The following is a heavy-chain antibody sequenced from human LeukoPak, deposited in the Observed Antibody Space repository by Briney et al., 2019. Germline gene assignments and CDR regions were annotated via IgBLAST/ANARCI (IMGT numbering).Heavy chain of an antibody. CDR2: INHSGST. CDR3: ASSAVAGDDY. V-gene: IGHV4-34*01. J-gene: IGHJ4*02. D-gene: IGHD6-19*01. Sequence: SETLSLTCAVYGGSFSGYYWSWIRQPPRKGLEWIGEINHSGSTNYNPSLKSRVTISVDTSKNLFSLKLSSVTAADTAVYYCASSAVAGDDYWGQGTLVTVSS. CDR1: GGSFSGYY.